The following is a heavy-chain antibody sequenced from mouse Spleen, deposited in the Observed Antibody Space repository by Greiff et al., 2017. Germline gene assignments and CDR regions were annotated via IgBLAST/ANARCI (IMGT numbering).Heavy chain of an antibody. CDR1: GYTFTDYY. D-gene: IGHD4-1*01. Sequence: VQLQQSGPVLVKPGASVKMSCKASGYTFTDYYMNWVKQSHGKSLEWIGVINPYNGGTSYNQKFKGKATLTVDKSSSTAYMELNSLTSEDSAVYYCARDWYYFDYWGQGTTLTVSS. J-gene: IGHJ2*01. CDR3: ARDWYYFDY. CDR2: INPYNGGT. V-gene: IGHV1-19*01.